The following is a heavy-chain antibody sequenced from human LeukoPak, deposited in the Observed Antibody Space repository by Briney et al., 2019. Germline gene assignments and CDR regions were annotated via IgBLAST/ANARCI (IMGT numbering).Heavy chain of an antibody. CDR1: RFTFSNYW. J-gene: IGHJ4*02. CDR3: ARPRGCGSARCNNFDY. D-gene: IGHD2-2*01. CDR2: MSEDGNEI. V-gene: IGHV3-7*01. Sequence: GSLRLSCVASRFTFSNYWMTWVRQAPGKGLEWVAKMSEDGNEIFYVDSVKGRFTISRDNTEKSLYLQLNSLRPEDSAVYYCARPRGCGSARCNNFDYWGQGTLVTVSS.